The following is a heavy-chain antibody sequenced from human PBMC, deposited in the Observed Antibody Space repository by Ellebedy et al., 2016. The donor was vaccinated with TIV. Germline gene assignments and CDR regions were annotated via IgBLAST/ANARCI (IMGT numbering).Heavy chain of an antibody. CDR3: ARDKGAYDFWSGYSGYYYGMDV. D-gene: IGHD3-3*01. Sequence: ASVKVSCKASGGTFSSHAISWVRQAPGQGLEWMGWISAYNGHTTYAQALQGRLTMTTDTSASTAYMELSSLRSEATAVYYCARDKGAYDFWSGYSGYYYGMDVWGQGTTVTVSS. J-gene: IGHJ6*02. CDR2: ISAYNGHT. CDR1: GGTFSSHA. V-gene: IGHV1-18*01.